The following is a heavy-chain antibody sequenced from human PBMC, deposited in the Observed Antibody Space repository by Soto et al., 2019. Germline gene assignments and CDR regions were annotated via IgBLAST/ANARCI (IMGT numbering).Heavy chain of an antibody. CDR3: ARVGGYSGYGQFDF. V-gene: IGHV4-61*01. CDR2: VYYSGTT. J-gene: IGHJ4*02. CDR1: SGSVSSPSHY. Sequence: SETLSLTCTVSSGSVSSPSHYWSWLRQPPGKGLEWIAYVYYSGTTYQNPSLQGRVTVSVDRSRNQFSLKLTSVTAADTAVYYCARVGGYSGYGQFDFWGQGTLVTVSS. D-gene: IGHD5-12*01.